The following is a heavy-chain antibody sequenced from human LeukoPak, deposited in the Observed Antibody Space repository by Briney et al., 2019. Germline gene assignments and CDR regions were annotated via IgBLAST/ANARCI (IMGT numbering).Heavy chain of an antibody. CDR2: ISASARGT. CDR1: GFTLSSYA. CDR3: ARGPGAWPSHFDY. J-gene: IGHJ4*02. V-gene: IGHV3-23*01. Sequence: GGPLRLSCAASGFTLSSYAMSGVRQSPGKALEGVSGISASARGTYYAHSVKGRFTISRDKDKTTLFLQMSSLRADDPALYYCARGPGAWPSHFDYWGQGTLVTVSS.